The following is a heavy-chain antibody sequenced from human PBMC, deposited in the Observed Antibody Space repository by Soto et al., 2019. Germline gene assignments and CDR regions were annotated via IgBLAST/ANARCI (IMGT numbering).Heavy chain of an antibody. CDR1: GFTFSTYS. J-gene: IGHJ4*02. CDR3: ARGANYDILTGYRYFDY. CDR2: ISSSSSYI. D-gene: IGHD3-9*01. V-gene: IGHV3-21*01. Sequence: EMQLVESGGGLVKPGGSLRLSCAVSGFTFSTYSMNWVRQAPGKGLEWVSSISSSSSYIFYADSVKGRFTISRDNAKNSLYLQMNSLRAEDTAVYYCARGANYDILTGYRYFDYWGQGTLVTVSS.